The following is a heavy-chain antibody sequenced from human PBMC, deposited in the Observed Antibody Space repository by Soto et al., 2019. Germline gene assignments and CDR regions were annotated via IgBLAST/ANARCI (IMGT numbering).Heavy chain of an antibody. Sequence: SETLSLTCAVYGGSFSGYYWSWIRQPPGKGLEWIGEINHSGSTNYNPSLKSRVTISVDTSKNQFSLKLSSVTAADTAVYYCARGLPYYDFWSGYSTGNYFDYWGQGTLVTVSS. CDR2: INHSGST. D-gene: IGHD3-3*01. V-gene: IGHV4-34*01. CDR3: ARGLPYYDFWSGYSTGNYFDY. J-gene: IGHJ4*02. CDR1: GGSFSGYY.